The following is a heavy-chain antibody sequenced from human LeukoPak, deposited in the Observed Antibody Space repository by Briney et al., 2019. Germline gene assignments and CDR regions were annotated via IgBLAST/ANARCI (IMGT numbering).Heavy chain of an antibody. CDR2: MNPNSGNT. CDR3: ARAVSGAMAATSDRTYYYYYMDV. Sequence: ASVKVSCKASGYTFTSYDINWVRQATGQGLEWMGWMNPNSGNTGYAQKFQGRVTMTRNTSMSTAYMELSSLRSEDTAVYYCARAVSGAMAATSDRTYYYYYMDVWGKGTTVTVSS. J-gene: IGHJ6*03. V-gene: IGHV1-8*01. CDR1: GYTFTSYD. D-gene: IGHD6-25*01.